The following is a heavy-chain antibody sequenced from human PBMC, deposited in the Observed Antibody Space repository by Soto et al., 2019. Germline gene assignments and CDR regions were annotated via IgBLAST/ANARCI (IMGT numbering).Heavy chain of an antibody. Sequence: GGSLRLSCAASGFTFSSYGMHWVRQAPGKGLEWVAVISFDGTNKFSTDSVKGRFTVSRDNSNNTLYLQMNSLRAEDTAVYYCAKEVGVIKGIVSRGFFGYFFDYWGQGTLVTVSS. CDR2: ISFDGTNK. J-gene: IGHJ4*02. CDR1: GFTFSSYG. D-gene: IGHD2-15*01. CDR3: AKEVGVIKGIVSRGFFGYFFDY. V-gene: IGHV3-30*18.